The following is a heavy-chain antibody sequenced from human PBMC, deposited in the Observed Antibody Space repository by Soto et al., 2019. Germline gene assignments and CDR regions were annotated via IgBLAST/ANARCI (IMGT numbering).Heavy chain of an antibody. CDR3: AKDGSWDGGGGES. CDR1: GVTFSSYA. J-gene: IGHJ4*02. Sequence: QVQLVQSGAELKKPGSSVKVSCSASGVTFSSYAFTWVRQAPGQGLEWMGNIIPVFRTPNYAQGFQGRLTISADESTNTIYMELSSLRSEDTAVYFCAKDGSWDGGGGESWGQGTLVIVSS. V-gene: IGHV1-69*18. D-gene: IGHD3-16*01. CDR2: IIPVFRTP.